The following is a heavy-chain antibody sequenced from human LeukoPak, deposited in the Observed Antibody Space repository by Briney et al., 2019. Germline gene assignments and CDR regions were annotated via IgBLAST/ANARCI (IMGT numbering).Heavy chain of an antibody. J-gene: IGHJ3*01. CDR2: ISPSGDIT. Sequence: PGGSLRLSCAASGFTFRTHGMDWVRQAPGKGLEWVSGISPSGDITYYADSVMGRFTISRDNSKSTVYLQMNSLRVEDTAEYYCVGDRDWGAFDVWGQVTMVTVSS. D-gene: IGHD3/OR15-3a*01. CDR3: VGDRDWGAFDV. CDR1: GFTFRTHG. V-gene: IGHV3-23*01.